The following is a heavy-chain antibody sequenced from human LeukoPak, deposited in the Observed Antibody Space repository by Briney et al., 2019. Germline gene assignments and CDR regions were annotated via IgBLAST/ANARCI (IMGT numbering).Heavy chain of an antibody. CDR2: IIPILGIA. CDR1: GGTFSSYT. V-gene: IGHV1-69*02. CDR3: ARGSSSWDWFDP. J-gene: IGHJ5*02. Sequence: ASVKVSCKASGGTFSSYTISWVRQAPGQGLEWMGRIIPILGIANYAQKFQGRVTITADKSTSTAYMELSSLRSEDTAVYYCARGSSSWDWFDPWAQGTLVTVSS. D-gene: IGHD6-13*01.